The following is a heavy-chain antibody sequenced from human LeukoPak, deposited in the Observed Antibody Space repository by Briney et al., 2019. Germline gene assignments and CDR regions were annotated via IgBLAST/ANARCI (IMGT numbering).Heavy chain of an antibody. V-gene: IGHV3-23*01. D-gene: IGHD2-15*01. CDR3: AKVWVAGAATPSFDF. CDR2: ISGSGGST. CDR1: GFTFDSYA. Sequence: GGSLRLSCAASGFTFDSYAMSWVRQTPGKGLEWVSTISGSGGSTYYANSVKGRFTISRDNPKNTLYLQMNSLRAEDTAVYYCAKVWVAGAATPSFDFWGQGTLVTLSS. J-gene: IGHJ4*02.